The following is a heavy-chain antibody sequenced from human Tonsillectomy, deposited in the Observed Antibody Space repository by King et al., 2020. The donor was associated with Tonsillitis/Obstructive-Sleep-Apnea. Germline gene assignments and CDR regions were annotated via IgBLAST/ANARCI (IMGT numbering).Heavy chain of an antibody. CDR2: IYPGDSDT. J-gene: IGHJ4*02. V-gene: IGHV5-51*03. CDR1: GYTFTTYW. CDR3: VGLRGPAGGYGGFDY. Sequence: QLVQSGAEVRKPGDSLKISCQGSGYTFTTYWIGWVRQMPGKGLEWMGIIYPGDSDTRYSPSFQGQVIISVDKSISTAYLHWSSLKASDTAMYYCVGLRGPAGGYGGFDYWGQGVLLTVSS. D-gene: IGHD4-23*01.